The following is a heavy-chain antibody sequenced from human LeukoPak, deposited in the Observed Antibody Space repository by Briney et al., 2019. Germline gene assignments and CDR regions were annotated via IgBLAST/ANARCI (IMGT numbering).Heavy chain of an antibody. Sequence: GGSLRLSCAASGFTFSSYAMSWVRQAPGKGLEWVSTITDSGGTTFYADSVRGRFTISRDNFKDTVYLQMNSLRAEDTAVYYCAKLWRGSHPRYFDHWGQGTLVTVSS. CDR3: AKLWRGSHPRYFDH. D-gene: IGHD1-26*01. J-gene: IGHJ4*02. CDR1: GFTFSSYA. CDR2: ITDSGGTT. V-gene: IGHV3-23*01.